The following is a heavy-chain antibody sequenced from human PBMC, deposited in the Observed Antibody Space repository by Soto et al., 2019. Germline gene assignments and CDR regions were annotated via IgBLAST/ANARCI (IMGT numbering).Heavy chain of an antibody. CDR3: ARGEVKAAKYYYYYGMDV. Sequence: PGGSLRLPCAASGFTFSSYAMHWVRQAPGKGLEWVAVISYDGSNKYYADSVKGRFTISRDNSKNTLYLQMNSLRAEDTAVYYCARGEVKAAKYYYYYGMDVWGQGTTVTVSS. CDR2: ISYDGSNK. CDR1: GFTFSSYA. D-gene: IGHD6-25*01. J-gene: IGHJ6*02. V-gene: IGHV3-30-3*01.